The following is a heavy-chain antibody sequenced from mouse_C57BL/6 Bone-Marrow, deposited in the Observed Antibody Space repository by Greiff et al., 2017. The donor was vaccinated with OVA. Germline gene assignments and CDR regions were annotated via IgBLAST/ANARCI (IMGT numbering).Heavy chain of an antibody. CDR2: IDPSDSET. CDR3: ARPIYYDYLYAMDY. V-gene: IGHV1-52*01. J-gene: IGHJ4*01. CDR1: GYTFTSYW. Sequence: QVQLQQPGAELVRPGSSVKLSCKASGYTFTSYWMHWVKQRPIQGLEWIGNIDPSDSETHYNQKFKDKATLTVYKSSSTAYMQLSSLTSEDSAVYYCARPIYYDYLYAMDYWGQGTSVTVSS. D-gene: IGHD2-4*01.